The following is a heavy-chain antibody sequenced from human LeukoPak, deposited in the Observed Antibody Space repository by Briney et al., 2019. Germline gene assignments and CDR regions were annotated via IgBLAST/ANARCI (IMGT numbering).Heavy chain of an antibody. CDR3: ATDPGSPGGSPLDK. V-gene: IGHV4-61*02. Sequence: SETLSLTCAVSGASITTRRFYWSWLRQPAGKGLEWIGRIYTSGRIDYNPSLKSRVTISLDTSKNQFSLSLTSVTAADTAVYYCATDPGSPGGSPLDKWGQGTLVTVSS. D-gene: IGHD3-16*01. CDR2: IYTSGRI. CDR1: GASITTRRFY. J-gene: IGHJ4*02.